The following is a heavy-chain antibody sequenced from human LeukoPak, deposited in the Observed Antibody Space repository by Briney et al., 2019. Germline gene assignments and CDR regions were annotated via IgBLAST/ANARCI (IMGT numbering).Heavy chain of an antibody. J-gene: IGHJ4*02. V-gene: IGHV3-23*01. D-gene: IGHD2-2*01. Sequence: GGSLRLSCAASGFTFSSYAMSWVRQAPGKGLEWVSAISGSGGSTYYADSVKGRFTISRDNSKNTLYLQMNSLRAEDRAVYYCAKEDEDIVVVPAAHFDYWGQGTLVTVSS. CDR3: AKEDEDIVVVPAAHFDY. CDR2: ISGSGGST. CDR1: GFTFSSYA.